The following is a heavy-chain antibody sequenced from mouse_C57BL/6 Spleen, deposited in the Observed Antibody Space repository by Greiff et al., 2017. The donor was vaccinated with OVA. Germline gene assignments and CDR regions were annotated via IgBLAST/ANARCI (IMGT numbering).Heavy chain of an antibody. V-gene: IGHV5-9-1*02. Sequence: EVQGVESGEGLVKPGGSLKLSCAASGFTFSSYVMSWVRQTPEKRLEWVAYISSGGDYIYYADTVKGRFTISRDNARNTLYLQMSSLKSEDTAMYYCTRETAFDGTNFDYWGQGTTLTVSS. D-gene: IGHD2-3*01. CDR2: ISSGGDYI. J-gene: IGHJ2*01. CDR1: GFTFSSYV. CDR3: TRETAFDGTNFDY.